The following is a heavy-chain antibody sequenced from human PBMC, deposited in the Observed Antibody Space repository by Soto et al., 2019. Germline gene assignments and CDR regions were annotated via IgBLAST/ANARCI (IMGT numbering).Heavy chain of an antibody. CDR2: ISGSGGST. CDR1: GFTFSSYA. Sequence: GGSLRLSCAASGFTFSSYAMSWVRQAPGKGLEWVSAISGSGGSTYYADSVKGRFTISRDNSKNTLYLQMNSLGAEDTAVYYCAKVSMQQQLQPRDIWGQGTMVTVSS. D-gene: IGHD6-13*01. CDR3: AKVSMQQQLQPRDI. V-gene: IGHV3-23*01. J-gene: IGHJ3*02.